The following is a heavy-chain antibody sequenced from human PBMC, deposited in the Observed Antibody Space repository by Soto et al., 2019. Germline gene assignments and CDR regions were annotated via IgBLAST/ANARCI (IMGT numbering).Heavy chain of an antibody. D-gene: IGHD3-9*01. J-gene: IGHJ3*02. V-gene: IGHV4-59*01. CDR2: IYYSGST. Sequence: SETLSLTCTVSGGSISSYYWSWIRQPPGKGLEWIGYIYYSGSTNYNPSLKSRVTISVDTSKNQFSLKLSSVTAADTAVYYCARAILTGYYNVIDAFDIWGQGTMVTV. CDR3: ARAILTGYYNVIDAFDI. CDR1: GGSISSYY.